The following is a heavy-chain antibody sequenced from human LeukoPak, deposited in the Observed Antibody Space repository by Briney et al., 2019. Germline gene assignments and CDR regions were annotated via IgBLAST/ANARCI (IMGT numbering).Heavy chain of an antibody. V-gene: IGHV3-9*01. D-gene: IGHD4-17*01. CDR2: ISWNSGSI. J-gene: IGHJ4*02. CDR3: AKEIYGPLDY. CDR1: GFTFDDYA. Sequence: GGSLRLSCAASGFTFDDYAMHWVRQAPGKGLEWVSGISWNSGSIGYADSVKGRFTISRDNAKNSLYLQMNSLRAEDTALYYCAKEIYGPLDYWGQGTLVTVSS.